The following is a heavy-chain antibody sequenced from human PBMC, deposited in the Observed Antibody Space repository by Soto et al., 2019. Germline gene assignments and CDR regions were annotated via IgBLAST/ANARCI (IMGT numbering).Heavy chain of an antibody. J-gene: IGHJ3*02. Sequence: GGSLRLSCAASGFTFSYYWMSWVRQAPGKGLEWVANIKQDGSEKYYVDSMKDRFTITRDNAKNSLYLEMNSQRAEDTAVDYCASGCSSTSCYGAIDIWGQGTMVTVSS. D-gene: IGHD2-2*01. CDR1: GFTFSYYW. CDR2: IKQDGSEK. CDR3: ASGCSSTSCYGAIDI. V-gene: IGHV3-7*01.